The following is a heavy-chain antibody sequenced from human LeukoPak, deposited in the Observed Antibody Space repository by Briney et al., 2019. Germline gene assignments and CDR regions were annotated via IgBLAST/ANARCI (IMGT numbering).Heavy chain of an antibody. J-gene: IGHJ4*02. D-gene: IGHD3-9*01. CDR3: ARVGGYFDWLLYYY. V-gene: IGHV1-2*02. CDR1: GYTFTGYY. Sequence: GASVKVSCKASGYTFTGYYMHWVRQAPGQGLEWMGWINPNSGGTNYAQKFQGRVTMTRDTSISTAYMELSRLRSDDTAVYYCARVGGYFDWLLYYYWGQGTLVTVSS. CDR2: INPNSGGT.